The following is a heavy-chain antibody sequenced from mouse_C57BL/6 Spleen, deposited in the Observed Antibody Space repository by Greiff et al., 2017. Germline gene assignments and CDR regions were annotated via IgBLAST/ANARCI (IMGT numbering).Heavy chain of an antibody. J-gene: IGHJ4*01. CDR2: IDPENGDT. V-gene: IGHV14-4*01. Sequence: EVQLVESGAELVRPGASVKLSCTASGFNIKDDYMHWVKQRPEQGLEWIGWIDPENGDTEYASKFQGKATITADTSSNTAYLQLSSLTSEDTAVYYCTMRPLAMDYWGQGTSVTVSS. CDR1: GFNIKDDY. CDR3: TMRPLAMDY.